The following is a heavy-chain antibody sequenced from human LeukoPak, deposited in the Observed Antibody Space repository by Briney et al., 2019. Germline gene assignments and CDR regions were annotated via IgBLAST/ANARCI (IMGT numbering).Heavy chain of an antibody. CDR3: ARPYYDFWSGYHDAFDI. CDR1: GYTFTGYY. D-gene: IGHD3-3*01. Sequence: ASVKVSCKGSGYTFTGYYIHWVRQAPGQGLEWMGWINPNSGATNYAQKFQGRVTMTRDASISTAYMDLSRLRSDDTAVYYCARPYYDFWSGYHDAFDIWGQGTMVTVSS. V-gene: IGHV1-2*02. J-gene: IGHJ3*02. CDR2: INPNSGAT.